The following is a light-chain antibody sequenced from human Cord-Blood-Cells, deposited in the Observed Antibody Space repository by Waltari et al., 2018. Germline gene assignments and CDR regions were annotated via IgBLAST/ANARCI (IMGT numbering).Light chain of an antibody. V-gene: IGKV1-5*01. CDR2: DAS. J-gene: IGKJ2*01. CDR3: QQYNSYWT. Sequence: DIQMTQSPSTLSASVGDRVTITCRASQSISSWLAWYQQKPGKAPKLLIYDASRLESGVPSRFSGSGSGTEFTLTISSLQPDDFATDYCQQYNSYWTFGQGTKLEIK. CDR1: QSISSW.